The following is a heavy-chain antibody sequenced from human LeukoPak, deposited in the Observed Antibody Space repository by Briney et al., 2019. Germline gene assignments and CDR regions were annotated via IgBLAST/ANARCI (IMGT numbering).Heavy chain of an antibody. CDR3: ARDERAAYCSSTSCNTAIDY. CDR2: ISAYNGNT. J-gene: IGHJ4*02. D-gene: IGHD2-2*01. CDR1: GYTFTSYG. Sequence: ASVKVSCKASGYTFTSYGISWVRQAPGQGLEWMGWISAYNGNTNYAQKLQGRVTMTTDTSTGTAYMELRSLRSDDTAVYYCARDERAAYCSSTSCNTAIDYWGQGTLVTVSS. V-gene: IGHV1-18*01.